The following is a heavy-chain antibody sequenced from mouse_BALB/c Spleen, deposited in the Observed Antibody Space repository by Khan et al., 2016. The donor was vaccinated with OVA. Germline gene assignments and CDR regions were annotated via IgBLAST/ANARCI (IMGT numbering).Heavy chain of an antibody. CDR3: AREGSYYRYGGWFAF. CDR2: INPSNGYT. CDR1: GYTFTSYT. D-gene: IGHD2-14*01. J-gene: IGHJ3*01. V-gene: IGHV1-4*01. Sequence: QVQLQQSGSELARPGASVKMSCKASGYTFTSYTMHWVKQRPGQGLEWIGYINPSNGYTNYNQKFKDKATLNADKSSSTAYMQLSSLTSEDSAVYCGAREGSYYRYGGWFAFWGQGTLVTVSA.